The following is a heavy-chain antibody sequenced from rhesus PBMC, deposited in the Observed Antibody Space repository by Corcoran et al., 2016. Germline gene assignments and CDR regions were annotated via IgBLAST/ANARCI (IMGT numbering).Heavy chain of an antibody. D-gene: IGHD6-37*01. CDR2: VDPEDGEA. CDR1: GYPFHDHS. CDR3: ARGHVGGGNRFDV. V-gene: IGHV1-111*02. J-gene: IGHJ5-1*01. Sequence: EVPLVQSGAAVTKPGAPVPISCKASGYPFHDHSMHWVRQAPGTGLEWVRQAAGKGGWGVGGVDPEDGEADYAQKFQDRVTSTADMSTAKAYIELSSLRSEDTAVYYCARGHVGGGNRFDVWGPGGLGTVSA.